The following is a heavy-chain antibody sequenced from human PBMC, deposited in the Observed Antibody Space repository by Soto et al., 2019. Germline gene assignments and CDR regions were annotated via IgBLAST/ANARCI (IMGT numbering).Heavy chain of an antibody. CDR1: GGSISSGGYY. D-gene: IGHD4-4*01. CDR3: ARDRSVRDYYYGMDV. CDR2: IYYSGST. Sequence: ASETLSLTCTVSGGSISSGGYYWSWIRQHPGKGLEWIGYIYYSGSTYYNPSLKSRVTISADTSKNQFSLKLSSVTAADTAVYYCARDRSVRDYYYGMDVWGQGTKVTVSS. J-gene: IGHJ6*02. V-gene: IGHV4-31*03.